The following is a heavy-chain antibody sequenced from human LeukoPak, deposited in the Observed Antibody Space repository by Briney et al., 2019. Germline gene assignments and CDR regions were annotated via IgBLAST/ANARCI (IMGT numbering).Heavy chain of an antibody. V-gene: IGHV3-23*01. CDR2: ISGSGGST. J-gene: IGHJ4*02. Sequence: GGSLRLSCAASGFTFSSYAMSWVRQAPGKGLEWVSAISGSGGSTYYADSVKGRFTISRDNSKNTLYLQMNSLRAEDTAVYYCAKDLMITFGGVIVIRYFDYWGQGTLVTVSS. D-gene: IGHD3-16*02. CDR1: GFTFSSYA. CDR3: AKDLMITFGGVIVIRYFDY.